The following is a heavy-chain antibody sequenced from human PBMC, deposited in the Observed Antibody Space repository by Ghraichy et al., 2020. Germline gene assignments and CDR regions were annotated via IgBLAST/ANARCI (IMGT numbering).Heavy chain of an antibody. CDR3: ARLRGPKIPAAEDF. CDR2: ITGSGTNT. D-gene: IGHD6-13*01. Sequence: GESLRLSCAASGFTFINYGMTWVRQAPGKGLEWVSTITGSGTNTYYADSVKGRFTISRDNSKNTLNLQMNSLRAEDTAIYYYARLRGPKIPAAEDFWGQGTLVTVSS. J-gene: IGHJ4*02. V-gene: IGHV3-23*01. CDR1: GFTFINYG.